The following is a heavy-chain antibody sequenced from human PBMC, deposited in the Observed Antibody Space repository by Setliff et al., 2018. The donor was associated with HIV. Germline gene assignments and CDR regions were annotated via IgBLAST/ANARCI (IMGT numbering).Heavy chain of an antibody. CDR1: GGSVGSSSYY. CDR3: ARNHYYGSGKNRWFDP. D-gene: IGHD3-10*01. V-gene: IGHV4-39*07. CDR2: IYYTGNT. Sequence: LSLTCTVSGGSVGSSSYYWAWIRQPPGKGLEWIGSIYYTGNTKYNPSLESRVTFSIDTSENQFSLRLASVTAADTAIYYCARNHYYGSGKNRWFDPWGQGMLVTVSS. J-gene: IGHJ5*02.